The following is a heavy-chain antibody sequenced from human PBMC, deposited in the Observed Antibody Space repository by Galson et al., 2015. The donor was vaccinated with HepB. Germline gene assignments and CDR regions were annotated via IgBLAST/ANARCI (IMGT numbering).Heavy chain of an antibody. Sequence: SLRLSCAASGFTFSTYAIHWVRQAPGKGLEYVSAISSNGGSTYYTDSVKGRFTIFRDNSKNTLYLQMSSLRAEDTAVYYCLKPDGGAVLTAILGYFDLWGRGTLVTVSS. CDR1: GFTFSTYA. D-gene: IGHD2-21*02. J-gene: IGHJ2*01. CDR2: ISSNGGST. CDR3: LKPDGGAVLTAILGYFDL. V-gene: IGHV3-64D*06.